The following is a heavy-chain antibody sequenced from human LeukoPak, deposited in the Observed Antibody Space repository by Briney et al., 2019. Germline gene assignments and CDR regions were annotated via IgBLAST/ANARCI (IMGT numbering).Heavy chain of an antibody. V-gene: IGHV4-34*01. J-gene: IGHJ5*02. CDR1: GGSFSGYY. Sequence: PSETLSLTCAVYGGSFSGYYWSWIRQPPGKGLGWIGEINHSGSTNYNPSLKSRVTISVDTSKNQFSLKLSSVTAADTAVYYCARGNIVLMVYAIRGVWFDPWGQGTLVTVSS. CDR2: INHSGST. D-gene: IGHD2-8*01. CDR3: ARGNIVLMVYAIRGVWFDP.